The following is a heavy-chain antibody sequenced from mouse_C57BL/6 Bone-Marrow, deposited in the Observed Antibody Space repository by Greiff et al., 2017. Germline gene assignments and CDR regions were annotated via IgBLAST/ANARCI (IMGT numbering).Heavy chain of an antibody. CDR2: ISYDGSN. Sequence: DVKLQESGPGLVKPSQSLSLTCSVTGYSITSGYYWNWIRQFPGNKLEWMGYISYDGSNNYNPSLKNRISITRDTSKNQFFLKLNSVTTEDTATYYCARLPWFAYWGQGTLVTVSA. V-gene: IGHV3-6*01. J-gene: IGHJ3*01. CDR3: ARLPWFAY. CDR1: GYSITSGYY.